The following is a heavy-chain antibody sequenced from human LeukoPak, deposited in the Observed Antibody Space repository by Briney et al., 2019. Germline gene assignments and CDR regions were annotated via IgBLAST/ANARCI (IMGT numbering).Heavy chain of an antibody. CDR3: ARVWSGWYLFDY. CDR1: GFTISTYW. J-gene: IGHJ4*02. D-gene: IGHD6-19*01. V-gene: IGHV3-7*01. CDR2: IKQDGSEK. Sequence: PGGSLRLSCEASGFTISTYWMHWVRQAPGKGLEWVANIKQDGSEKYYVDSVKGRFTISRDNAKDSLYLQMNSLRAEDTAVYYCARVWSGWYLFDYWGQGTLVTVSS.